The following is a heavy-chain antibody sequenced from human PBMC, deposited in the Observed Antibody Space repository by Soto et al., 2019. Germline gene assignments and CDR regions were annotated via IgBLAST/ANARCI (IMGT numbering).Heavy chain of an antibody. J-gene: IGHJ3*02. CDR2: IYPGDSDT. CDR1: GYTFTNYW. V-gene: IGHV5-51*01. Sequence: GESLKISCEGSGYTFTNYWIAWVRQMPGKGLEWMGIIYPGDSDTRYSPSFQGQVTMSADTSINTASLQWNSLKASDTAIYYCARRGFCSGGKCFSHAFDIWGQGTMVTVSS. CDR3: ARRGFCSGGKCFSHAFDI. D-gene: IGHD2-15*01.